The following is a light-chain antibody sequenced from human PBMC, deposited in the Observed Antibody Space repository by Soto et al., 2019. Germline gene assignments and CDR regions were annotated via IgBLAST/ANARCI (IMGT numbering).Light chain of an antibody. CDR3: AAWDDSLTGPV. Sequence: QSVLTQPPSASGTPGQTGVISCSGSRSDIGSNSVNSYQHLPGTAPKLLIYNNNQRPSGVPDRFSASKSGTSASLAISGLQSEDAADYYCAAWDDSLTGPVFGTGTKVTVL. CDR2: NNN. J-gene: IGLJ1*01. V-gene: IGLV1-44*01. CDR1: RSDIGSNS.